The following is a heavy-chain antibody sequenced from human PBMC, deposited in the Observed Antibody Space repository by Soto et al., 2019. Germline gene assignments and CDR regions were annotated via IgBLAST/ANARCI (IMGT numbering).Heavy chain of an antibody. J-gene: IGHJ3*02. CDR2: IYHSGST. CDR1: GGSISSGGYS. V-gene: IGHV4-30-2*01. CDR3: AREDPYGDYVGAFDI. D-gene: IGHD4-17*01. Sequence: QLQLQESGSGLVKPSQTLSLTCAVSGGSISSGGYSWSWIRQPPGKGLEWIGYIYHSGSTYYNPSLKSRVTISVDRSKNQFSLKLSSVTAADTAVYYCAREDPYGDYVGAFDIWGQGTMVTVSS.